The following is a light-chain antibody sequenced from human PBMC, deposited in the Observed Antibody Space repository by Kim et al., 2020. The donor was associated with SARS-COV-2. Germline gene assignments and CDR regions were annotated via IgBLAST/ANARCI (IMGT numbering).Light chain of an antibody. CDR3: QKYNNCPPGGT. CDR2: GAS. V-gene: IGKV3-15*01. J-gene: IGKJ1*01. Sequence: EIVMTQSPATLSVSPGERATLSCRASQSVSSNLAWYQQKPGQAPRLLIYGASTRATGIPARFSGSGSGTEFTLTISTLQSEDFAVYYCQKYNNCPPGGTFGQGTKVDIK. CDR1: QSVSSN.